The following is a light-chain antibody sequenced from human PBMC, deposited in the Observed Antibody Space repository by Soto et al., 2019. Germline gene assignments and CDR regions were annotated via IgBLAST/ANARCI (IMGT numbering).Light chain of an antibody. Sequence: DIQMTQSPSSLSASVGDRVTITCRASQSISNFLNWYQQNPWKAPKLLISAASSLQGGVPSRFSGSGSGTDFTLTISSLQPEDFANYYCQQSYSAPRTFGQWTKLEI. V-gene: IGKV1-39*01. CDR3: QQSYSAPRT. CDR2: AAS. J-gene: IGKJ2*01. CDR1: QSISNF.